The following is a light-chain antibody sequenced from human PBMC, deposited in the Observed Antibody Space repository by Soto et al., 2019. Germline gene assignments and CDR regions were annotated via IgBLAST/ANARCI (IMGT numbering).Light chain of an antibody. Sequence: QSALTQPASVSGSPGQSITISCTGTSSDVGSYNLVSWYQQHPGKAPKILIYEATKRPSGVSNRFSGSKSGNTASLTISGLQADDEADYYCCSYAGGSTYVFGTGTKLTV. CDR3: CSYAGGSTYV. J-gene: IGLJ1*01. V-gene: IGLV2-23*01. CDR2: EAT. CDR1: SSDVGSYNL.